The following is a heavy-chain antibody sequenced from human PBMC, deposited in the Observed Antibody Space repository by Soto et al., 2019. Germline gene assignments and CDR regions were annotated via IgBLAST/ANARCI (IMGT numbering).Heavy chain of an antibody. Sequence: GEALKISCKSSGYIFGTCWIGWVRQMPGKGLGWRGIIYCDFSDTRYSPSSQGQVTISVDKSIRTAYLQSSNLQSANTAIYSCARHRRRYTSSWCQIDYWGQGTLVTVSS. CDR1: GYIFGTCW. J-gene: IGHJ4*02. CDR3: ARHRRRYTSSWCQIDY. V-gene: IGHV5-51*01. CDR2: IYCDFSDT. D-gene: IGHD6-13*01.